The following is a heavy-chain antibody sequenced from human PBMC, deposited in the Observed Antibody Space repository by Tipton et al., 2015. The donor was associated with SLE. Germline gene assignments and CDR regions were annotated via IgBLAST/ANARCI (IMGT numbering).Heavy chain of an antibody. D-gene: IGHD2-2*01. CDR2: IYYSGST. CDR3: ASGDIVGVPAAPFRGDAFDI. CDR1: GGSISRSSYY. Sequence: TLSLTCTVSGGSISRSSYYWGWIRQPPGKGLEWIGSIYYSGSTYYNPSLKSRVTISVDTSKNQFSLKLSSVTAADTAVYYCASGDIVGVPAAPFRGDAFDIRGQGTMVTVSS. J-gene: IGHJ3*02. V-gene: IGHV4-39*01.